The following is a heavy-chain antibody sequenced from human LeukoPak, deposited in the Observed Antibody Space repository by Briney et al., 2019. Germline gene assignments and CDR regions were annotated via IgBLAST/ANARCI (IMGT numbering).Heavy chain of an antibody. CDR1: GYTFASYG. J-gene: IGHJ6*03. CDR2: ISAYNGNT. Sequence: ASVKVSCKASGYTFASYGISWVRQAPGQGLEWMGWISAYNGNTNYAQKLQGRVTMTTDTSTSTAYMELRSLRSDDMAVYYCARGAPDPYCSGGSCYGYYYYYMDVWGKGTTVTISS. D-gene: IGHD2-15*01. CDR3: ARGAPDPYCSGGSCYGYYYYYMDV. V-gene: IGHV1-18*03.